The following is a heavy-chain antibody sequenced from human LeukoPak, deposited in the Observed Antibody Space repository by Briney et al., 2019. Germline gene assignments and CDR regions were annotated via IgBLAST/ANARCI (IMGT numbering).Heavy chain of an antibody. J-gene: IGHJ4*02. V-gene: IGHV4-61*02. D-gene: IGHD6-19*01. Sequence: PSQTLSLTCTVSGGSISSGSYYWSWIRQPAGKGLEWIGRIYTSGSTNYNPSLKSRVTISVDTSKNQFSLKLSSVTAADTAVYYCASTSSGWYVRYFDYWDQGTLVTVSS. CDR2: IYTSGST. CDR1: GGSISSGSYY. CDR3: ASTSSGWYVRYFDY.